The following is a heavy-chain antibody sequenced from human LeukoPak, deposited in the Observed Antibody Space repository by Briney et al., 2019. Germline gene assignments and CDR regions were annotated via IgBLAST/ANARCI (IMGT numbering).Heavy chain of an antibody. J-gene: IGHJ4*02. V-gene: IGHV4-39*01. Sequence: SETLSLTCTVSGGSISSSSYYWGWSRQPPGKGLEWSGSIYYSGSTYYNPSLKSRVTISVDTSKNQFSLKLSSVTAADTAVYYCARPQPYYYDSSGQITGFDYWGQGTLVTVSS. D-gene: IGHD3-22*01. CDR2: IYYSGST. CDR3: ARPQPYYYDSSGQITGFDY. CDR1: GGSISSSSYY.